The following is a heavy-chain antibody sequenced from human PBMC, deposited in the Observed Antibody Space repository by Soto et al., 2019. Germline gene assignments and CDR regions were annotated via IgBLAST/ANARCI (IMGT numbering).Heavy chain of an antibody. CDR3: APQGSGPSIVGATKSVR. CDR1: GFPFSSYA. V-gene: IGHV3-23*01. J-gene: IGHJ4*02. Sequence: GGSLRLSCAASGFPFSSYAMSWVRQAPGKGLEWVSAISGSGGSTYYADSVKGRFTISRDNSKNTLYLQMNSLRAEDTAVYYCAPQGSGPSIVGATKSVRWGQGTLVTVSS. CDR2: ISGSGGST. D-gene: IGHD1-26*01.